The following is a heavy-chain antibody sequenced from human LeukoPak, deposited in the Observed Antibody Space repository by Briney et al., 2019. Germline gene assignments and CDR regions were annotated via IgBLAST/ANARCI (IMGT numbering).Heavy chain of an antibody. J-gene: IGHJ5*02. Sequence: APVKVSCKASGYSFTSYYMHWVRQAPGQGLEWMGIINPNGGSTSYAQKFQGRVTMTRDTSTSTVYMELSSLRSEDTAVYYCARSVYTRIAVTEGATNWFDPWGQGTLVTVSS. CDR3: ARSVYTRIAVTEGATNWFDP. V-gene: IGHV1-46*01. CDR2: INPNGGST. CDR1: GYSFTSYY. D-gene: IGHD6-19*01.